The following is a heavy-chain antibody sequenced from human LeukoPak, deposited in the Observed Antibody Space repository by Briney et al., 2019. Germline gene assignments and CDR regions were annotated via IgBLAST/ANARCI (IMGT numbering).Heavy chain of an antibody. CDR3: ARDGSYCDAGSCYLDNYHGMDV. V-gene: IGHV3-74*01. D-gene: IGHD2-15*01. CDR1: GFTFSSYW. J-gene: IGHJ6*02. Sequence: GGSLRLSCVASGFTFSSYWMHWVRQAPGKGLVWVSRINSDGSTTTYADSVKGRFTISRDNAKNSLFLQMNSLRAEDTAVYYCARDGSYCDAGSCYLDNYHGMDVWGQGIRVTVSS. CDR2: INSDGSTT.